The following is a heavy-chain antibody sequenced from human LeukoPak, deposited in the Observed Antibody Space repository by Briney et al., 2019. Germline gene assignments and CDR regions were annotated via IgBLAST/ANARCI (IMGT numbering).Heavy chain of an antibody. CDR3: AKDYSSSWSYFDY. CDR2: ISYDGSNK. Sequence: GGSLRLSCAASGFTFSSYGMHWVRQDPGKGLEWVAVISYDGSNKYYADSVKGRFTISRDNSKNTLYLQMNSLRAEDTAVYYCAKDYSSSWSYFDYWGQGTLVTVSS. CDR1: GFTFSSYG. D-gene: IGHD6-13*01. V-gene: IGHV3-30*18. J-gene: IGHJ4*02.